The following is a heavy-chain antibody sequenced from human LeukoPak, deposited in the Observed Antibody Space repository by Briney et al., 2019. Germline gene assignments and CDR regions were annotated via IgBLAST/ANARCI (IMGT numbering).Heavy chain of an antibody. D-gene: IGHD3-10*01. J-gene: IGHJ5*02. CDR1: GGTFSSYA. Sequence: ASVKVSCKASGGTFSSYAISWVRQAPGQGLEWMGGIIPIFGTANYAQKFQGRVTITADESTSTAYMELSSLRSEDTAVYYCARDTSGWFDPWGQGTLVTVSS. CDR3: ARDTSGWFDP. CDR2: IIPIFGTA. V-gene: IGHV1-69*13.